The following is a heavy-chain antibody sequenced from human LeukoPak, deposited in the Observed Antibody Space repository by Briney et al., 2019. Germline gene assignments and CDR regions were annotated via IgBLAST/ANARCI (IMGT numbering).Heavy chain of an antibody. CDR3: ARAPGVTCFDY. CDR1: GFTFSSYA. V-gene: IGHV3-30*04. CDR2: ISYDGSNK. J-gene: IGHJ4*02. Sequence: GRSLRLSCAASGFTFSSYAMHWVRQAPGKGLEWVAVISYDGSNKYYADSVKGRFTISRDNSKNTLYLQMNSLRAEDTAVYYCARAPGVTCFDYWGQGTLVTVSS. D-gene: IGHD2-21*02.